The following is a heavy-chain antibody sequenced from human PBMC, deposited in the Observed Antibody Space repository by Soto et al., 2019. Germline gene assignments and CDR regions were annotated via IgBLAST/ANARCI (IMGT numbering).Heavy chain of an antibody. CDR1: GYTFISYS. CDR2: ISTYNGNT. CDR3: AREGAHSTGWYDYFDQ. J-gene: IGHJ4*02. D-gene: IGHD6-13*01. V-gene: IGHV1-18*04. Sequence: QVQLVQSGDEVKKPGASVNISCKATGYTFISYSITWVRQAPGQGLEWMGWISTYNGNTKYAQSLQGRVTLTRDTSTNTAFMEIRGLRSDDTAIYYCAREGAHSTGWYDYFDQWGQGTLVAVSS.